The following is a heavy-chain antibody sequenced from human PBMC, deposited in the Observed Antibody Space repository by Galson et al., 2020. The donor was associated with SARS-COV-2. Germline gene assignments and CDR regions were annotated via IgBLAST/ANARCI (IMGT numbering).Heavy chain of an antibody. CDR1: GYTFTGYY. V-gene: IGHV1-18*04. D-gene: IGHD3-22*01. CDR2: ISAYNGNT. J-gene: IGHJ4*02. CDR3: AREGGYYYDSSGLLDY. Sequence: ASVKVSCKASGYTFTGYYMHWVRQAPGQGLEWMGWISAYNGNTNYAQKLQGRVTMTTDTSTSTAYMELRSLRSDDTAVYYCAREGGYYYDSSGLLDYWGQGTLVTVSS.